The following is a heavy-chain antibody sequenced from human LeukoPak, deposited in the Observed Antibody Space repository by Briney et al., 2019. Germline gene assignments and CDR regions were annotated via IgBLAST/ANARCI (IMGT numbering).Heavy chain of an antibody. Sequence: PGGSLRLSCAASGFTLRSYNMNWVRQAPGKGLEWVSYISTSSSTIYYADSVRGRFTISRDNAENSPYLQMNSLRAEDTAVYYCARANSLGVWGKGTTVTVSS. D-gene: IGHD7-27*01. CDR2: ISTSSSTI. CDR1: GFTLRSYN. CDR3: ARANSLGV. J-gene: IGHJ6*04. V-gene: IGHV3-48*04.